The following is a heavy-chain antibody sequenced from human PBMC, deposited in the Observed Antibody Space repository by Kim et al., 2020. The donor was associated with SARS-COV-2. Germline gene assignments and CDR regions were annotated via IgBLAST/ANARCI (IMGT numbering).Heavy chain of an antibody. CDR1: GGSISSYY. CDR3: ARDCRT. Sequence: SETLSLTCTVSGGSISSYYWSWIRQPPGKGLEWIGYIYYSGSTNYNPSLKSRVTISVDTSKNQFSLKLSSVTAVDTAVYYCARDCRTWGQGTLVTVSS. V-gene: IGHV4-59*01. CDR2: IYYSGST. J-gene: IGHJ4*02.